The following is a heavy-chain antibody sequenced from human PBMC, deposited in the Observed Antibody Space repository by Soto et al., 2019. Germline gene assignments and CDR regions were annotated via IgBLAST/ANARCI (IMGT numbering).Heavy chain of an antibody. D-gene: IGHD3-3*02. Sequence: EVQLVESGGGLVQPGGSLRLSCAASGFTFSSYSMNWVRQAPGKGLEWVSYISSSSSTIYYADSVKGRFTISRDNAKNSLYLQMNSLRDEDTAVYYCAATEHFWSGYPMPYYYYGMDVWGQGTTVTVSS. CDR1: GFTFSSYS. J-gene: IGHJ6*02. V-gene: IGHV3-48*02. CDR3: AATEHFWSGYPMPYYYYGMDV. CDR2: ISSSSSTI.